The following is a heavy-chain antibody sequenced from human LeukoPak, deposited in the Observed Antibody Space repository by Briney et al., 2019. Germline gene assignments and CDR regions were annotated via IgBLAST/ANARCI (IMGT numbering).Heavy chain of an antibody. CDR3: ARDHNVADV. V-gene: IGHV3-7*01. CDR1: GFTFSHYW. D-gene: IGHD2-8*01. Sequence: PGGSLRLSCEASGFTFSHYWMTWYRQAPGKGLEWVANLNQDGSVKAYGDSVRCRFTISRDNAKNSVYIQMSSLRVEDTAMYYCARDHNVADVWGQGTMVTVSS. J-gene: IGHJ3*01. CDR2: LNQDGSVK.